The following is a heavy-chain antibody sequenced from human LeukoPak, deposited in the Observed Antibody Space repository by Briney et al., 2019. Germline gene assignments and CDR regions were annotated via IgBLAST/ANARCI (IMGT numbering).Heavy chain of an antibody. V-gene: IGHV3-74*01. CDR1: GFTFSNYW. Sequence: GGSLRLSCAASGFTFSNYWMHWVRQAPGKGPVWVSRIKSDGSSTRFADSVQGRFTISRDNGKNTLYLQMNSLRAEDTTMYYCARDLSVTTDTGSYYFYYGMDVWGQGTTVTVSS. CDR2: IKSDGSST. J-gene: IGHJ6*02. D-gene: IGHD4-17*01. CDR3: ARDLSVTTDTGSYYFYYGMDV.